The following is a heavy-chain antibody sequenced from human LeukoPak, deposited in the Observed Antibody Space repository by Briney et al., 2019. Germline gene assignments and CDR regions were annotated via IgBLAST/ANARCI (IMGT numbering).Heavy chain of an antibody. V-gene: IGHV4-31*03. Sequence: SETLSLTCSVSGGSINRGGYYWSWVRQHPGQGLEWIGYVYYTGTTNYNPSLKSRVTMSVDTSKNQFYLKLTSVTVADTAVYCARVPTPYDTSAQVDPWGQGTLVTASS. D-gene: IGHD3-22*01. CDR2: VYYTGTT. CDR3: ARVPTPYDTSAQVDP. CDR1: GGSINRGGYY. J-gene: IGHJ5*02.